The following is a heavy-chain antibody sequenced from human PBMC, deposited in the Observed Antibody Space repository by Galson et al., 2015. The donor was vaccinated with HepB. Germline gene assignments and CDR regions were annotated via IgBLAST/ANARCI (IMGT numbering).Heavy chain of an antibody. D-gene: IGHD3-3*01. CDR3: AKDSHDFWSGYYGMNSPFDY. Sequence: SLRLSCAASGFTFSSYGMHWVRQAPGKGLEWVAVISYDGSNKYYADSVKGRFTISRDNSKNTLYLQMNSLRAEDTAVYYCAKDSHDFWSGYYGMNSPFDYWGQGTLVTVSS. CDR1: GFTFSSYG. V-gene: IGHV3-30*18. CDR2: ISYDGSNK. J-gene: IGHJ4*02.